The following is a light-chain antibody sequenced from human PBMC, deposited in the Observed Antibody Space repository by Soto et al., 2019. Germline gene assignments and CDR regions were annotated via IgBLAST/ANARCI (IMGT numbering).Light chain of an antibody. V-gene: IGLV2-14*03. Sequence: QSALNQPASVSGSPGQSITISCTGTSSDVGAYDYVSWYQQHPDKAPKLMIYEVSNRPSGVSNRFSGSKSVNTATLTIPGLQADDEADYYCSSYTSSSTRVFGTGTKVTVL. CDR1: SSDVGAYDY. J-gene: IGLJ1*01. CDR3: SSYTSSSTRV. CDR2: EVS.